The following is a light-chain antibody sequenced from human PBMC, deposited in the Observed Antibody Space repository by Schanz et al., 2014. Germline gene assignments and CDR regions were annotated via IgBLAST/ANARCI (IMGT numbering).Light chain of an antibody. CDR2: DAS. J-gene: IGKJ1*01. CDR3: LQYSSYWT. Sequence: DIQMTQSPSTLSASVGDRVTITCRASQSISTWLAWYQQKPGKAPKLLIYDASNLGSGVPSRFSGSGSGTEFSLTISGRQPDDFTTYVCLQYSSYWTFGQGTKVEIK. V-gene: IGKV1-5*01. CDR1: QSISTW.